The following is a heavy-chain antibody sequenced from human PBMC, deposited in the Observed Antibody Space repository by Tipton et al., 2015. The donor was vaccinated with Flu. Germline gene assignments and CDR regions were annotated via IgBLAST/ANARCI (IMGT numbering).Heavy chain of an antibody. V-gene: IGHV4-4*07. J-gene: IGHJ4*02. CDR1: GGSISSYY. CDR3: ARDRGWGLLYYFDY. CDR2: IYTSGST. D-gene: IGHD2-15*01. Sequence: LRLSCTVSGGSISSYYWSWIRQPAGKGLEWIGRIYTSGSTNYNPSLKSRVTMSVDTSKNQFSLKLSSVTAADTAVYYCARDRGWGLLYYFDYWGQGTLVTVSS.